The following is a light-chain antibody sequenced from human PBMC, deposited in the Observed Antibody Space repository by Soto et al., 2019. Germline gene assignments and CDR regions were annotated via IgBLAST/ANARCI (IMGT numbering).Light chain of an antibody. Sequence: EIVLTQSPGTLSLSPGERATLSCRASQSVSSSYLGWYQQKPGQAPRLLIYGESGRATGIPDRFSGSGSGTDFTLTISRLEPEDFAVYYCQQYGSSVTFGPGTKVDIK. J-gene: IGKJ3*01. V-gene: IGKV3-20*01. CDR3: QQYGSSVT. CDR1: QSVSSSY. CDR2: GES.